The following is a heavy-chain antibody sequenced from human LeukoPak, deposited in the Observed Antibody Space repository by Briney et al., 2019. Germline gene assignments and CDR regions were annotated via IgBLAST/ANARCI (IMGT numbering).Heavy chain of an antibody. J-gene: IGHJ6*03. CDR3: ARVGFWIAAAGTKEAYYMDV. Sequence: ASETLSLTCSVSGYSISSGYYWGWIRQPPGKGLEWIGSIYHSGSTHYNPSLKSRVTISVDMSKNQVSLKLSSVTAADTAVYYCARVGFWIAAAGTKEAYYMDVWGKGTTVTVSS. V-gene: IGHV4-38-2*02. CDR1: GYSISSGYY. CDR2: IYHSGST. D-gene: IGHD6-13*01.